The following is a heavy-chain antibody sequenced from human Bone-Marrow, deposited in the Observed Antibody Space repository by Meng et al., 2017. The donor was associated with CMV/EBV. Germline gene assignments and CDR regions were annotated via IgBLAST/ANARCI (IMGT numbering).Heavy chain of an antibody. V-gene: IGHV3-7*01. CDR3: ARDPLIKAIDI. J-gene: IGHJ3*02. CDR2: IKEDGSEK. CDR1: GFTFSNYW. Sequence: GESLKISCAASGFTFSNYWMTWLRQAPGRGLELVAHIKEDGSEKYFVGSVKGRFTISRDNAKNSLYLQMNSLRAEDTAVYYCARDPLIKAIDIWGQGKMVTVSS.